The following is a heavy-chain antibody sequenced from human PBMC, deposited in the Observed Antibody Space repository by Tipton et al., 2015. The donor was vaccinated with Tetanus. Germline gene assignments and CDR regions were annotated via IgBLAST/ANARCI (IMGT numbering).Heavy chain of an antibody. Sequence: TLSLTCAVSIGSINSGSYHWDWIRQPPGEGLEWIGYIYHSGTTYYNPSLKSRVTISVDTSKNQFSLNLTSVTAADTALFYCARVDSANDRIDHWGQGTLVTVSS. CDR3: ARVDSANDRIDH. CDR2: IYHSGTT. D-gene: IGHD5-12*01. V-gene: IGHV4-30-4*08. CDR1: IGSINSGSYH. J-gene: IGHJ4*02.